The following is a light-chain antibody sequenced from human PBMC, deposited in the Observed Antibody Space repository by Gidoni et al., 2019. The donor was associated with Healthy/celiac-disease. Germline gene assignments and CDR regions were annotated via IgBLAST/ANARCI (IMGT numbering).Light chain of an antibody. CDR3: QQYNSYSRT. CDR1: QSISSW. Sequence: DIQLTQSPSTLSASVGDRVTITCRASQSISSWLAWYQQKPGKAPKLLIYKASSLESGVPSRFSGSGSGTDFTLTISSLQPDDFATYYCQQYNSYSRTFGGGTKVEIK. J-gene: IGKJ4*01. CDR2: KAS. V-gene: IGKV1-5*03.